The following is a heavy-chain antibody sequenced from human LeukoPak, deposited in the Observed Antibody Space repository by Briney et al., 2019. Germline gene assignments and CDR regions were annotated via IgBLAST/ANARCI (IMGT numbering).Heavy chain of an antibody. CDR2: IIPILGIA. CDR1: GGTFSSYA. CDR3: AREGDGYSRKTLDY. D-gene: IGHD5-24*01. J-gene: IGHJ4*02. V-gene: IGHV1-69*04. Sequence: SVKVSCKASGGTFSSYAISWVRQAPGQGLEWMGRIIPILGIANYAQKFQGRVTITADKSTSTAYMELSSLRSEDTAVYYCAREGDGYSRKTLDYWGQGTLVTVSS.